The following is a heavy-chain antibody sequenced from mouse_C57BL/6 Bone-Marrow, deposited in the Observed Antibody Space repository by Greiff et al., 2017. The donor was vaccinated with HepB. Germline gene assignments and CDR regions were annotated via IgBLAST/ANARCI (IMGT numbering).Heavy chain of an antibody. CDR2: IDPENGDT. CDR3: TLIDYYGSSYWYFDV. J-gene: IGHJ1*03. V-gene: IGHV14-4*01. Sequence: VQLKESGAELVRPGASVKLSCTASGFNIKDDYMHWVKQRPEQGLEWIGWIDPENGDTEYASKFQGKATITADTSSNTAYLQLSSLTSEDTAVYYCTLIDYYGSSYWYFDVWGTGTTVTVSS. D-gene: IGHD1-1*01. CDR1: GFNIKDDY.